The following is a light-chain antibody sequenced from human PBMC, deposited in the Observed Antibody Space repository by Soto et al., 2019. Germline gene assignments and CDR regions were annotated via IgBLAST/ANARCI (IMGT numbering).Light chain of an antibody. CDR2: GAS. Sequence: EIVMTQSPATLSVSPGERATLSCRASQSVSSNLAWYQQKPGQAPRLLIYGASTRATGIPARFSGSGSGTEFTLTISSLQSEDFATYYCQQSYSAPSYTFGQGTKVDIK. CDR3: QQSYSAPSYT. CDR1: QSVSSN. V-gene: IGKV3-15*01. J-gene: IGKJ2*01.